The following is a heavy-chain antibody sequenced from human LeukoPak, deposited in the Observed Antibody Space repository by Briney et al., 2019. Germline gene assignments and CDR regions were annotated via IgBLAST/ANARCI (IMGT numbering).Heavy chain of an antibody. CDR1: GGSFRGFY. CDR3: ARGQSEVFY. J-gene: IGHJ4*02. CDR2: INHIGGT. D-gene: IGHD2-8*01. V-gene: IGHV4-34*01. Sequence: SETLSLTCAAYGGSFRGFYWSWIRQPPGKGLEWIGQINHIGGTTYNPSLKSRVTISIDTSKNQFSLRLTSVTAADTAMYYCARGQSEVFYWGQGTLVTVSS.